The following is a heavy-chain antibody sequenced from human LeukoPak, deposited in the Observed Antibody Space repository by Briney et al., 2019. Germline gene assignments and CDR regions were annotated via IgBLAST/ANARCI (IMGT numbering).Heavy chain of an antibody. CDR2: IYHSGST. CDR1: GYSISSGYY. Sequence: SETLSLTCTVSGYSISSGYYWGWIRQPPGKGLEWIGSIYHSGSTYYNPSLKSRVTISVDTSKNQFSLKLSSVTAADTAVYYCARRNEGIDSSGYWAWGQGTLVTVSS. V-gene: IGHV4-38-2*02. D-gene: IGHD3-22*01. CDR3: ARRNEGIDSSGYWA. J-gene: IGHJ5*02.